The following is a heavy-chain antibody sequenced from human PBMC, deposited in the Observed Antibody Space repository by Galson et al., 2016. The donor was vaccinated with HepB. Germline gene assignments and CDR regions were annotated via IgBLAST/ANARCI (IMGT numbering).Heavy chain of an antibody. CDR2: VGGTGYST. CDR3: AGYCRGGSCSGQGSFDY. D-gene: IGHD2-15*01. J-gene: IGHJ4*02. V-gene: IGHV3-23*01. CDR1: GFTFSTYA. Sequence: SLRLSCAASGFTFSTYAMSWVRQAPGKGLEWVSGVGGTGYSTYYADSVTGRFTISRDNSKNTVYLQMNSLRAEDTAVYHCAGYCRGGSCSGQGSFDYWSQGTLVTGSS.